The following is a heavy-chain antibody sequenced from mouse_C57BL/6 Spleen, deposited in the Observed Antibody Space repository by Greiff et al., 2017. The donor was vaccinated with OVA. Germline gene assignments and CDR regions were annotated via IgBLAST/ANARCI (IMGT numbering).Heavy chain of an antibody. CDR2: IDPSDSYT. Sequence: QVQLQQPGAELVMPGASVKLSCKASGYTFTSYWMHWVKQRPGQGLEWIGEIDPSDSYTNYNQKFKGKSTLTVDKSSSTAYMQLSSLTSEDSAVDYCARGEDGNYVFAYWGQGTLVTVSA. V-gene: IGHV1-69*01. J-gene: IGHJ3*01. CDR3: ARGEDGNYVFAY. D-gene: IGHD2-1*01. CDR1: GYTFTSYW.